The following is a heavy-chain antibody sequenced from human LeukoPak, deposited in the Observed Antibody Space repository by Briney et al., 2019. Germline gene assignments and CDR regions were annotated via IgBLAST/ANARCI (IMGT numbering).Heavy chain of an antibody. CDR2: ISSSGSTI. J-gene: IGHJ6*03. V-gene: IGHV3-48*03. CDR1: GFSISSYE. CDR3: ARVELAPYYYYMDV. D-gene: IGHD1-7*01. Sequence: HSGGSLRLSCAASGFSISSYEMNWVRRAPGKGLEWVSHISSSGSTIWYADSVKGRFTISRDNAKNSLYLQMNSLRAEDTAVYYCARVELAPYYYYMDVWGKGTTVTVSS.